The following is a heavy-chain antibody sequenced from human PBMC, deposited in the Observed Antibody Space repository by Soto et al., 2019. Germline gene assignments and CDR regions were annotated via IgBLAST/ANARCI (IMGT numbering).Heavy chain of an antibody. CDR3: ARVGDYYDSSGYYVDY. D-gene: IGHD3-22*01. J-gene: IGHJ4*02. CDR2: ISAYNGNT. V-gene: IGHV1-18*01. Sequence: QVQLVQSGAEVKKPGASVKVSCKASGYTFTSYGISWVRQAPGQGLEWMGWISAYNGNTNHAQKPQGIVTMTTNTPASTAYRELRSLRSDDTAVYDCARVGDYYDSSGYYVDYVGQGTLVAVSS. CDR1: GYTFTSYG.